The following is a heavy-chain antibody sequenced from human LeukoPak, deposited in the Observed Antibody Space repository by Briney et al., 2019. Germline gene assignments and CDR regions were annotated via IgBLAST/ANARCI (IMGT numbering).Heavy chain of an antibody. CDR3: ARDLSSTSEYYYMDV. CDR2: FYTSGST. D-gene: IGHD2-2*01. CDR1: GGSISSGSYY. V-gene: IGHV4-61*02. J-gene: IGHJ6*03. Sequence: SQTLSLTCTVSGGSISSGSYYWSWIRQPAGKGLEWIGRFYTSGSTNYNPSLKSRVTISVDTSKNQFSLKLSSVTAADTAVYYCARDLSSTSEYYYMDVWGKGTTVTVSS.